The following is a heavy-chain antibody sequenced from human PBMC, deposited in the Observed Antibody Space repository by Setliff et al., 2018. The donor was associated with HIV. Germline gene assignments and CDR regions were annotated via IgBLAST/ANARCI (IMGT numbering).Heavy chain of an antibody. CDR2: ISGSAGST. Sequence: PGGSLRLSCAVSGFTFSSYAMSWVRQAPGKGLEWVSAISGSAGSTYYADSVKGRFTISRDNAKNSLYLQMNSLRAEDTAVYYCARDDSNYRQHGMDVWGQGTTVTVSS. V-gene: IGHV3-23*01. D-gene: IGHD4-4*01. CDR1: GFTFSSYA. CDR3: ARDDSNYRQHGMDV. J-gene: IGHJ6*02.